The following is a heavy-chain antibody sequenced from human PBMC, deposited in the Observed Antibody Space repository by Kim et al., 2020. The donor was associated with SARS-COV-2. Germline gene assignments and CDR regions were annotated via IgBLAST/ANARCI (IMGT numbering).Heavy chain of an antibody. D-gene: IGHD3-3*01. CDR2: IIPIFGTA. J-gene: IGHJ3*02. CDR3: ARSPSYDFWSGYYTYAFDI. CDR1: GGTFSSYA. Sequence: SVKVSCKASGGTFSSYAISWVRQAPGQGLEWMGGIIPIFGTANYAQKFQGRVTITADESTSTAYMELSSLRSEDTAVYYCARSPSYDFWSGYYTYAFDIWGQGTMVTVSS. V-gene: IGHV1-69*13.